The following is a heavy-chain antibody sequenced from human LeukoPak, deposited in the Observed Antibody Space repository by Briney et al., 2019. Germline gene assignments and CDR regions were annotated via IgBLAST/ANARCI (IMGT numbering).Heavy chain of an antibody. D-gene: IGHD3-10*01. CDR1: GFTFDDYG. Sequence: PGGSLRLSCAASGFTFDDYGMSWVRQAPGKGLEWVSGINWNGGSTGYADSVKGRFTISRDNAKNSLYLQMNSLRAEDTALYHCARNYGSGGYEYYVDVWGKGTTVTVSS. CDR2: INWNGGST. V-gene: IGHV3-20*01. J-gene: IGHJ6*03. CDR3: ARNYGSGGYEYYVDV.